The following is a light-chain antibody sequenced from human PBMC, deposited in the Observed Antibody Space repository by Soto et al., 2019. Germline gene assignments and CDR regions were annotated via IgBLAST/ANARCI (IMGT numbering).Light chain of an antibody. CDR3: ATWDTDLGTGEVV. V-gene: IGLV1-51*01. J-gene: IGLJ2*01. CDR2: DNS. CDR1: RSNTGKNF. Sequence: QSVLTQPPSLSAAPGQKVSISCSGARSNTGKNFVSWYQHHPGTAPKLLIYDNSQRPSGIPDRFSGSKSGTSATLGITGLQTGDEADYYCATWDTDLGTGEVVFGGGAKVTVL.